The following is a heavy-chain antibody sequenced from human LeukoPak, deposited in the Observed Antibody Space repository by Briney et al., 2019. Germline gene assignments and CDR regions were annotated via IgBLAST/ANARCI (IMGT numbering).Heavy chain of an antibody. J-gene: IGHJ4*02. D-gene: IGHD6-13*01. Sequence: GASVKVSCMASGYTFTSYGISWVRQAPGQGLEWMGWIRAYNGNTNYAQTLQGRVTMSTDTSPSTAYMDLRRLIYDETAVYNSAKNRGYSSSSSFDYSGQGTLVTVSS. CDR3: AKNRGYSSSSSFDY. CDR1: GYTFTSYG. V-gene: IGHV1-18*01. CDR2: IRAYNGNT.